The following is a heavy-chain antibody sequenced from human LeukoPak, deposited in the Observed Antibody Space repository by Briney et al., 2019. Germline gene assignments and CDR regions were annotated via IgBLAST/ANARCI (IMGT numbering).Heavy chain of an antibody. D-gene: IGHD2-2*01. CDR1: GFTFSSYA. V-gene: IGHV3-48*03. Sequence: PGGSLRLSCAASGFTFSSYAMSWVRQAPGKGLEWVSHISTSGGAIYYADSVKGRFTISRDNAKNSLYLQMNSLRAEDTAVYYCARRYCSSTSCTLDYWGQGTLVIVSS. CDR3: ARRYCSSTSCTLDY. CDR2: ISTSGGAI. J-gene: IGHJ4*02.